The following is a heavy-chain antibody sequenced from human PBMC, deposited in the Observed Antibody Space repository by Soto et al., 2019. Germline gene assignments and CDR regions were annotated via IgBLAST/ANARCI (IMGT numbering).Heavy chain of an antibody. CDR3: ARGIKYDAYSRWFDP. V-gene: IGHV1-8*01. CDR2: MNPNSGNT. J-gene: IGHJ5*02. CDR1: GYTFTSYD. D-gene: IGHD2-15*01. Sequence: ASVKVSCKASGYTFTSYDINWVRQATGQGLEYLGWMNPNSGNTAYVQKFQGRVTMTWDTSITTAYMELSSLRSEDTAVYFCARGIKYDAYSRWFDPWGQGTLVTVSS.